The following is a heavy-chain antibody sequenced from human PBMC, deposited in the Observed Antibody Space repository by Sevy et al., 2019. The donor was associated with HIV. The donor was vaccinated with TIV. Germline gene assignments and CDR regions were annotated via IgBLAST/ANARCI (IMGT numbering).Heavy chain of an antibody. CDR1: VFTFSSYA. D-gene: IGHD2-21*02. V-gene: IGHV3-30-3*01. Sequence: GGSLRLSCAASVFTFSSYAMHWVRQAPGKGLEWVAVISYDGSNKYYADSVKGRFTISRDNSKNTLYLQMNSLRAEDTAVYYCARDRTVVTSHYYYYGMDVWGQGTTVTVSS. CDR2: ISYDGSNK. CDR3: ARDRTVVTSHYYYYGMDV. J-gene: IGHJ6*02.